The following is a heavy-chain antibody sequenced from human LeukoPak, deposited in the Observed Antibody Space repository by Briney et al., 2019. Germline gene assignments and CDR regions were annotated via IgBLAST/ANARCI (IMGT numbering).Heavy chain of an antibody. V-gene: IGHV4-34*01. J-gene: IGHJ4*02. CDR3: ARGAVAGLFDY. D-gene: IGHD6-19*01. CDR2: INHSGST. Sequence: PSETLSLTCAVYGGSFSGYYWSWIRQPPGKGLEWIGEINHSGSTNYNPSLKSRVTISVDTSKNQFSLKLSSVTAADTAVYYCARGAVAGLFDYWGQGTLVTVSS. CDR1: GGSFSGYY.